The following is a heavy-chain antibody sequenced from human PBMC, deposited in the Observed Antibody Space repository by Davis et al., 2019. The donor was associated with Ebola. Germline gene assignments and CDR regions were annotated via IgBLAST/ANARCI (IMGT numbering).Heavy chain of an antibody. Sequence: ASVKVSCKASGGTFSSYAISWVRQAPGQGLEWMGWISAYNGNTNYAQKLQGRVTMTTDTSTSTAYMELRSLRSDDTAVYYCARVDVVVVAATEDNWFDPWGQGTLVTVSS. CDR2: ISAYNGNT. V-gene: IGHV1-18*01. CDR3: ARVDVVVVAATEDNWFDP. J-gene: IGHJ5*02. D-gene: IGHD2-15*01. CDR1: GGTFSSYA.